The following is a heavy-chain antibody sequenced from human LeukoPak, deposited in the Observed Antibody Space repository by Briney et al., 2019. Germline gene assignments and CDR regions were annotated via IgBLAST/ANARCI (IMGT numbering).Heavy chain of an antibody. Sequence: GGSLRLPCAASGFTFSTYWMHWVRQAPGKGLVWVSRINSDGSTTSYADSVKGRFTISRDNAKNSLYLQMNSLRAEDTAVYYCARASSGYSYGQYDYWGQGTLVTVSS. V-gene: IGHV3-74*01. D-gene: IGHD5-18*01. J-gene: IGHJ4*02. CDR2: INSDGSTT. CDR1: GFTFSTYW. CDR3: ARASSGYSYGQYDY.